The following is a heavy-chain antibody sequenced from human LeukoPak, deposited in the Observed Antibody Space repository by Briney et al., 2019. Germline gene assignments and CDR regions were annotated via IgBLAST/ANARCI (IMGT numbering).Heavy chain of an antibody. V-gene: IGHV4-59*08. CDR3: ARQPAATAAFDI. J-gene: IGHJ3*02. Sequence: PSETLSLTCTVSGGSINSYYWSWIRQPPGKGLEWIGYIYYTGGETNYNPSLKSRLTISVDTSKNQFSLMMTSVTAADTAIYYCARQPAATAAFDIWAQGTMVTVSS. CDR1: GGSINSYY. D-gene: IGHD5-18*01. CDR2: IYYTGGET.